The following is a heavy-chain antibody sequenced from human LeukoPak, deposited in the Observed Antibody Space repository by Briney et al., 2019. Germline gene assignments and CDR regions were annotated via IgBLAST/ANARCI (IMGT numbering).Heavy chain of an antibody. CDR3: ARDRPTYCGGDCYQYYFDY. Sequence: SETLSLTCTVSGGSISSYYWSWIRQPPGKGLEWIGYIYYSGSTNYNPSLKSRVTISVDTSKNQFSLKLSSVTAADTAVYYCARDRPTYCGGDCYQYYFDYWGQGTLVTVSS. CDR2: IYYSGST. V-gene: IGHV4-59*01. D-gene: IGHD2-21*02. CDR1: GGSISSYY. J-gene: IGHJ4*02.